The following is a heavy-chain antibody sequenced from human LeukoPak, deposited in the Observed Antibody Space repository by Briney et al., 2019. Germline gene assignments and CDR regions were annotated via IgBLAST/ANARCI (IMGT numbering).Heavy chain of an antibody. Sequence: SVKVSCKASGGTFSSYAISWVRQAPGQGLEWMGRIIPIFGTANYAQKFQGRVTITADKSTSTAYMELSSLRSEDTAVDYCASSTPYDSSGPAYWGQGTLVTVSS. CDR2: IIPIFGTA. CDR1: GGTFSSYA. D-gene: IGHD3-22*01. V-gene: IGHV1-69*06. CDR3: ASSTPYDSSGPAY. J-gene: IGHJ4*02.